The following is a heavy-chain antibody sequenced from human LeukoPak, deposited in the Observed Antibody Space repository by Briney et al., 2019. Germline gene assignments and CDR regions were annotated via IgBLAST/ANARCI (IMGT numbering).Heavy chain of an antibody. J-gene: IGHJ3*02. CDR2: INPNSGGT. CDR3: ARKGSYDAFDI. CDR1: GYTFTVYY. V-gene: IGHV1-2*02. D-gene: IGHD1-26*01. Sequence: VTVSFTGSGYTFTVYYMHWVRQAPGQGHEWVGWINPNSGGTNYAQKVQGRVTITRDTAISTAYMELSRLRSDDTAVYYCARKGSYDAFDIWGQGTMVTVSS.